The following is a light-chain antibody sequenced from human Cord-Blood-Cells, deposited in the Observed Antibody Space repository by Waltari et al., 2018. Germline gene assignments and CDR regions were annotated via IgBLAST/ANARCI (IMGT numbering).Light chain of an antibody. CDR1: SSDVGRYNL. CDR2: EGS. V-gene: IGLV2-23*01. J-gene: IGLJ3*02. Sequence: QSALTQPASVSGSPAQSITIPCPGTSSDVGRYNLVSWYQQHPGKAPKLMIYEGSKRPSGVSNRFSGSKSGNTASLTISGLQAEDEADYYCCSYAGSSTYWVFGGGTKLTVL. CDR3: CSYAGSSTYWV.